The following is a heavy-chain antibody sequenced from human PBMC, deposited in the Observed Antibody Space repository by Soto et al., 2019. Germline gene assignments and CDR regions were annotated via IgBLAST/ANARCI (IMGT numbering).Heavy chain of an antibody. V-gene: IGHV4-59*01. CDR2: IYYSGST. D-gene: IGHD4-17*01. CDR3: ARVSERTTDDAFDI. Sequence: HVQLQESGPGLVKPSETLSLTCTVSGGSISSYYWSWIRQPPGKGLEWIWYIYYSGSTNYNPSLKSRVTISVDTSKNQFSLKLSSVTAADTAVYYCARVSERTTDDAFDIWGQGTMVTVSS. J-gene: IGHJ3*02. CDR1: GGSISSYY.